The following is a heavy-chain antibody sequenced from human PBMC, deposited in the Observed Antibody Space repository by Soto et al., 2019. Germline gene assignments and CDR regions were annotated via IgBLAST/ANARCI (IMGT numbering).Heavy chain of an antibody. CDR1: GFTFHSFT. D-gene: IGHD6-13*01. CDR2: ISSNSAYI. Sequence: GGSLRLSCAASGFTFHSFTMNWVRQAPGKGLEWVSTISSNSAYIYYTDALRGRFTISRDNAKNSLHLQMNSLRAEDTAVYYCTRDASRDSSARGWFDPWGPGTLVTVSS. V-gene: IGHV3-21*01. CDR3: TRDASRDSSARGWFDP. J-gene: IGHJ5*02.